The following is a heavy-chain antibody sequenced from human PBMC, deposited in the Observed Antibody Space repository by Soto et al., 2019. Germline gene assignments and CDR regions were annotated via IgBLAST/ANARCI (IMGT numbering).Heavy chain of an antibody. V-gene: IGHV3-33*01. J-gene: IGHJ4*02. CDR3: ARDLRDDYVSVTLDY. CDR2: ISFDRSNT. D-gene: IGHD4-17*01. Sequence: QVQLVESGGGVVQPGRSLRLSCAASGFTFSNYVMHWVRQAPGKGLEWVAAISFDRSNTFEADSVKGRFIMSRDNSKSTLYLQMNSLRVEDTAMYYCARDLRDDYVSVTLDYWGQGTLVTVSS. CDR1: GFTFSNYV.